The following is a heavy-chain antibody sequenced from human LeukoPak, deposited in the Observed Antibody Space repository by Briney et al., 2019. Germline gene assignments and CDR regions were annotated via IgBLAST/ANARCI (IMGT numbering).Heavy chain of an antibody. J-gene: IGHJ5*02. CDR3: ARHGVPHYYDSSGYYRPGWFDP. Sequence: SETLSLTCTVSGHSITSDYYWGWIRQPPGKGLEWIGSIYYSGSTYYNPSLKSRVTISVDTSKNQFSLKLSSVTAADTAVYYCARHGVPHYYDSSGYYRPGWFDPWGQGTLVTVSS. CDR2: IYYSGST. CDR1: GHSITSDYY. D-gene: IGHD3-22*01. V-gene: IGHV4-38-2*02.